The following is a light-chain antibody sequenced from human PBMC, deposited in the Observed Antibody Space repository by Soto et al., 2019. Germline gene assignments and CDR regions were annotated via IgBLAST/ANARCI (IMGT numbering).Light chain of an antibody. V-gene: IGKV3D-20*01. J-gene: IGKJ4*01. CDR2: DAS. CDR3: QQYGSSPLT. Sequence: EIVLTQSPATLSLSPGERATLSCGASQSVSSSYLAWYQQKPGLAPRLLIYDASSRATGIPDRFSGSGSGTGFTLTSSRLEPEDFAVDYCQQYGSSPLTFGGGTKVEIK. CDR1: QSVSSSY.